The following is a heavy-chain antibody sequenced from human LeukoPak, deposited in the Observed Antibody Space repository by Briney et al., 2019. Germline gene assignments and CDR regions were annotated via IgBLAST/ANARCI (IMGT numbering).Heavy chain of an antibody. CDR2: IYSDGST. J-gene: IGHJ4*02. CDR1: GFTVSRNY. D-gene: IGHD6-13*01. Sequence: GGSLGLFCAASGFTVSRNYMSWLRQAPGKGPEWVSVIYSDGSTYYADSVKGRFTISRDTSKNTLYLQMNSLRTEDTAVYYCARDLAAGGTYPHYWGQGTLVSVSS. CDR3: ARDLAAGGTYPHY. V-gene: IGHV3-53*01.